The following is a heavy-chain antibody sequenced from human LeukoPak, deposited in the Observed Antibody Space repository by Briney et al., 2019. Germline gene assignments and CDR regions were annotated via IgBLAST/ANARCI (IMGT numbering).Heavy chain of an antibody. CDR2: IYYSGST. CDR3: ARHPLTYCSSTSCYG. CDR1: GGSISSSSYY. V-gene: IGHV4-39*01. D-gene: IGHD2-2*01. J-gene: IGHJ4*02. Sequence: SETLSLTCTVSGGSISSSSYYWGWIRQPPGKGLEWIGSIYYSGSTYYNPSLKSRVTISVDTSKNHFSLKLSSVTAADTAVYYCARHPLTYCSSTSCYGWGQGTLVTVSS.